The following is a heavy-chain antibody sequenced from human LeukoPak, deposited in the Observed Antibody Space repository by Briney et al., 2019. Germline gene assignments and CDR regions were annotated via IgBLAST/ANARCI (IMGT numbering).Heavy chain of an antibody. Sequence: GGSVRLSCAASGFTFSGYAMTWVRQAPGKGLECVSSITGSGDYTFYIDSVKGRFTISRDNSKNILYLQMHSLRGEDTALYYCAKDGLYYDGSAHVYYFDYWGQGTLVAVSS. J-gene: IGHJ4*02. CDR1: GFTFSGYA. D-gene: IGHD3-22*01. CDR2: ITGSGDYT. V-gene: IGHV3-23*01. CDR3: AKDGLYYDGSAHVYYFDY.